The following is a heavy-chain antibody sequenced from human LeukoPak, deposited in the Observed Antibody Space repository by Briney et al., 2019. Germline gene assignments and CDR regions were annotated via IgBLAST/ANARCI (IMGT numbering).Heavy chain of an antibody. V-gene: IGHV4-38-2*02. Sequence: PSETLSLTCTVSGGSISSGYYWGWIRQPPGKGLEWIGSIYHSGSTYYNPSLKSRVTISVDTSKNQFSLKLSSVTAADTAVYYCAKSYGDYVFDYWGQGTLVTVSS. D-gene: IGHD4-17*01. J-gene: IGHJ4*02. CDR1: GGSISSGYY. CDR3: AKSYGDYVFDY. CDR2: IYHSGST.